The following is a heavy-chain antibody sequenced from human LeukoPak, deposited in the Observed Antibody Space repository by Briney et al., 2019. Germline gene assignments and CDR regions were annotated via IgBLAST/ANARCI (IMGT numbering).Heavy chain of an antibody. V-gene: IGHV1-69*13. CDR1: GGTFSSYA. CDR2: IIPIFGTA. Sequence: SVKVSCKASGGTFSSYAISWVRQAPGQGLEWMGGIIPIFGTANYAQKFQGRVTITADESTSTAYMGLSSLRSEDTAVYYCARCSDFWSGSKGYYYYMDVWGKGTTVTVSS. J-gene: IGHJ6*03. D-gene: IGHD3-3*01. CDR3: ARCSDFWSGSKGYYYYMDV.